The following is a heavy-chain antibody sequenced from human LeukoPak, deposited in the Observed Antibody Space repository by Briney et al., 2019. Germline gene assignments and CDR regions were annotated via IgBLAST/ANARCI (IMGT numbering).Heavy chain of an antibody. CDR1: GLTISSYS. D-gene: IGHD3-10*01. CDR3: ARALWFGETFPAY. J-gene: IGHJ4*02. Sequence: GGTLRLSCAASGLTISSYSMNWVRQAPGKGLQWVSYISSSSSAIYYADSVKGRFTISRDNAKNSLYLQMNSLRAEDTAVYYCARALWFGETFPAYWGQGTLVTVSS. V-gene: IGHV3-48*01. CDR2: ISSSSSAI.